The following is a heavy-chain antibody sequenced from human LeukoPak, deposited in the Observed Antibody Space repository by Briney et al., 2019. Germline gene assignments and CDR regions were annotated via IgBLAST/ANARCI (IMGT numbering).Heavy chain of an antibody. Sequence: GGSLRLSCAASGFTFSSYDMSWVRQAPGKGLEWVAVISYDGSNKYYADSVKGRSTISRDNSKNSLYLQMNSLRAEDTAVYYCAKLWTGTTSYWGQGTLVTVSS. D-gene: IGHD1-1*01. J-gene: IGHJ4*02. CDR1: GFTFSSYD. CDR2: ISYDGSNK. V-gene: IGHV3-30*18. CDR3: AKLWTGTTSY.